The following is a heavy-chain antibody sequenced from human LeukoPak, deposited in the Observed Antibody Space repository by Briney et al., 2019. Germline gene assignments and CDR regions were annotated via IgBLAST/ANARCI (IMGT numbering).Heavy chain of an antibody. Sequence: ASVKVSCKASGGTFSSYAISWVRQAPGQGLEWMGRIIPIFGTANYAQKFQGRVTITADKSTSTAYMELSSLRSEDTAVYYCGFIAVAGNFDDWGQGTLVTVSS. J-gene: IGHJ4*02. CDR3: GFIAVAGNFDD. D-gene: IGHD6-19*01. V-gene: IGHV1-69*06. CDR1: GGTFSSYA. CDR2: IIPIFGTA.